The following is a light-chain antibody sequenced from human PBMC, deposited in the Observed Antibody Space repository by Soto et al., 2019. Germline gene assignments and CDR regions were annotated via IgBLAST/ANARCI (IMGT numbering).Light chain of an antibody. CDR1: QTVDSTY. V-gene: IGKV3-20*01. Sequence: EVVLTQSPGTLSLSPGERATLSCRASQTVDSTYLAWYQQKPGQAPRLLIYRASSRAAGVPDRFSGSGSGTDFTLTISKLDPEDFEVYYCQQYDTSPPLYTFGQGTKLEIK. CDR2: RAS. J-gene: IGKJ2*01. CDR3: QQYDTSPPLYT.